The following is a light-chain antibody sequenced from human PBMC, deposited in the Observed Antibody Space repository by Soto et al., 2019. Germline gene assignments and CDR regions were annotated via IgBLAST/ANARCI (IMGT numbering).Light chain of an antibody. Sequence: DIQMTQSPASLSASIGDTVTIACRASQNIDIYLNWYQHKPGTVPKLLIYAASGLQTGVPSRFSGSGSGTDFSLTISSLQPEDFATYYCQQSRTTPWTFGQWTKVDIK. J-gene: IGKJ1*01. CDR2: AAS. CDR1: QNIDIY. V-gene: IGKV1-39*01. CDR3: QQSRTTPWT.